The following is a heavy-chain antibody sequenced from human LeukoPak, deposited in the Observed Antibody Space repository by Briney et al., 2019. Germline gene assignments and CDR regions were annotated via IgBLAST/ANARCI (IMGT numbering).Heavy chain of an antibody. CDR3: IKGGGWLSRE. V-gene: IGHV3-74*03. Sequence: QPRGSLRLSCAASGFTFSDSWMHWVRQAPGKGLVWVSCINGDGSDTPYADSVKGRFTISRDNAKNTLYLQMNSLRAEDTAMYYCIKGGGWLSREWGQGTLVTVSS. CDR1: GFTFSDSW. J-gene: IGHJ4*02. D-gene: IGHD5-24*01. CDR2: INGDGSDT.